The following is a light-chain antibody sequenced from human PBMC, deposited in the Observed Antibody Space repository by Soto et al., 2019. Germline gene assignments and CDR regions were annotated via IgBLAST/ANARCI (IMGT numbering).Light chain of an antibody. CDR2: KAS. J-gene: IGKJ4*01. CDR3: QQYNVYST. CDR1: QSISSW. V-gene: IGKV1-5*03. Sequence: DIQMTQSPSTLSASIGDRVNITCRASQSISSWLAWYQQKPGKAPKVLIYKASNLESGVPSRFSGSGSETEFTLTISSLKPDDFATYYCQQYNVYSTFGGGTKVEIK.